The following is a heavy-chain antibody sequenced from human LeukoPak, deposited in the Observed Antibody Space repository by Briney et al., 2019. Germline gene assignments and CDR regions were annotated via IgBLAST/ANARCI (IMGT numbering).Heavy chain of an antibody. V-gene: IGHV3-30*03. J-gene: IGHJ4*02. CDR3: AREGVLGKGYFDY. Sequence: GRSLRLSCAASGFAFSSYGMHWVRQAPGKGLEWVAVISYDGSNKYYADSVKGRFTISRDNSKNTLYLQMNSLRAEDTAVYYCAREGVLGKGYFDYWGQGTLVTVSS. CDR2: ISYDGSNK. D-gene: IGHD7-27*01. CDR1: GFAFSSYG.